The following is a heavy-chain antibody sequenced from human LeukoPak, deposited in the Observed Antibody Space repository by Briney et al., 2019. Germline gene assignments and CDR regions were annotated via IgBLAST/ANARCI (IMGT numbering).Heavy chain of an antibody. D-gene: IGHD3-22*01. Sequence: PGGSLRLSCAASGFTFSSYGMHWVRQAPGKGLEWVAVISYDGSNKYYADSVKGRLTISRDNSKNTLYLQMNSLRAEDTAVYYCAKTMKYYYYGMDVWGQGTTVTVSS. CDR1: GFTFSSYG. V-gene: IGHV3-30*18. CDR3: AKTMKYYYYGMDV. CDR2: ISYDGSNK. J-gene: IGHJ6*02.